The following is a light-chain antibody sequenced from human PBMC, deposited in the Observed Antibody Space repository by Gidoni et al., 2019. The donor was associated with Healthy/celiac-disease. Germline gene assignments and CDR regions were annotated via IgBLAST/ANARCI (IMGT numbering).Light chain of an antibody. V-gene: IGKV3-15*01. J-gene: IGKJ2*01. CDR1: QIVSSN. Sequence: EIVMTQSPATLSVSPGERATLSCRASQIVSSNLAWYQQKPGQAPRLLIYGASTRATGIPARFSGSVSGTEFTLTISSLQSEDFAVYYCQQYNNWPYTFGQGTKLEIK. CDR3: QQYNNWPYT. CDR2: GAS.